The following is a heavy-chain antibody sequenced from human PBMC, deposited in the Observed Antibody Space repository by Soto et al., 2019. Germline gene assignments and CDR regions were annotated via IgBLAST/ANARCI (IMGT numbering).Heavy chain of an antibody. Sequence: PGGSLSLSCAASGFPFSDAWINWVRQAPGKGLEWVGRIKSKTDGGTTDYAAPVKGRFTISRDDSKNTLYLQMNSLKTEDTAVYYCTTGMGYNPGFDYWGQGTLVTVSS. CDR1: GFPFSDAW. D-gene: IGHD1-1*01. J-gene: IGHJ4*02. V-gene: IGHV3-15*07. CDR3: TTGMGYNPGFDY. CDR2: IKSKTDGGTT.